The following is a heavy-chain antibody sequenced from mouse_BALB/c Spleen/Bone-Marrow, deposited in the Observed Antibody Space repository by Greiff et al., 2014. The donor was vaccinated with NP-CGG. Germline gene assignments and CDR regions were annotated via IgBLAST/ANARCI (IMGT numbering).Heavy chain of an antibody. D-gene: IGHD3-1*01. CDR1: GYRFNSYW. V-gene: IGHV1-9*01. CDR2: ILPGSGST. J-gene: IGHJ2*01. Sequence: VQLQQSGADLMKPGASVKISCKATGYRFNSYWIEWVKQRPGHGLEWIGEILPGSGSTNFNEKFKGKATFTAYTSSNTAYMQISSLTSEDSAVYYCARLGKRSFDYWGQGTTLTVSS. CDR3: ARLGKRSFDY.